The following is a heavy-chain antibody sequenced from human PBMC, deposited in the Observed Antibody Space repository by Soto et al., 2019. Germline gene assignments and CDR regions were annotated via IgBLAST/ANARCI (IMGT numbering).Heavy chain of an antibody. CDR2: ISAYNGNT. CDR1: GYTFTSYG. D-gene: IGHD4-4*01. Sequence: GASVKVSCKASGYTFTSYGISWVRQAPGQGLEWMGWISAYNGNTNYAQKLQGRVTMTTDTSTSTANMELRSLRSDDTAVYYCASSYSNYALIDYYYYGMDVWGQGTTVTVSS. J-gene: IGHJ6*02. CDR3: ASSYSNYALIDYYYYGMDV. V-gene: IGHV1-18*01.